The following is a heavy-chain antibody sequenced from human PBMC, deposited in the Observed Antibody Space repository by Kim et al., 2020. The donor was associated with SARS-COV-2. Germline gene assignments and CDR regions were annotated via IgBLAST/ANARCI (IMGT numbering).Heavy chain of an antibody. J-gene: IGHJ6*02. V-gene: IGHV1-46*01. CDR3: ARDLTTTDGYRDYYYGMDV. D-gene: IGHD5-12*01. CDR2: INPSGGST. Sequence: ASVKVSCKASGYTFTSYYMHWVRQAPGQGLEWMGIINPSGGSTSYAQKFQGRVTMTSDTSTSTVYMELSSLRSEDTAVYYCARDLTTTDGYRDYYYGMDVWGQGTTVTVSS. CDR1: GYTFTSYY.